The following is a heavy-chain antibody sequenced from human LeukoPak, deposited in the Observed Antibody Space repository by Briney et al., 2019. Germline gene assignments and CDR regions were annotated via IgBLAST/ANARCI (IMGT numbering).Heavy chain of an antibody. D-gene: IGHD5-18*01. CDR1: GFTFSIND. J-gene: IGHJ4*02. CDR3: ARGGKTAMADY. Sequence: GGSLRLSRTASGFTFSINDMHWVRQATGKGLEWVSGVGTVGDKYYADSVKGRFIISREDAKNSVYLQMNSLRAWDTAVYYCARGGKTAMADYWGQGTLVTVSS. CDR2: VGTVGDK. V-gene: IGHV3-13*01.